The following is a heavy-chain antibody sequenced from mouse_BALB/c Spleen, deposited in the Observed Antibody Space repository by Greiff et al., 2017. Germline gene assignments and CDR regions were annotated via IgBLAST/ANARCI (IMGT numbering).Heavy chain of an antibody. CDR3: ARGGGSGYEGAMDY. CDR2: IWAGGST. V-gene: IGHV2-9*02. Sequence: VQLQESGPGLVAPSQSLSITCTVSGFSLTSYGVHWVRQPPGKGLEWLGVIWAGGSTNYNSALMSRLSISKDNSKSQVFLKMNSLQTDDTAMYYCARGGGSGYEGAMDYWGQGTSVTVSS. CDR1: GFSLTSYG. J-gene: IGHJ4*01. D-gene: IGHD3-1*01.